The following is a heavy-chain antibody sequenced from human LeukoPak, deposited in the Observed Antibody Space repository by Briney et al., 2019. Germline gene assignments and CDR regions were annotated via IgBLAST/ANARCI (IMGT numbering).Heavy chain of an antibody. V-gene: IGHV3-23*01. CDR1: RFTFNSYA. Sequence: GGSLRLSCAASRFTFNSYAMSWVRQAPGKGLEWVSVIGGSNGITFYVGSVKGRFTISRDNSKDTLYLQMNSLRAEDTAVYYCAKYAPPTTVVTRFFDSWGQGTLVTVSS. D-gene: IGHD4-23*01. J-gene: IGHJ4*02. CDR3: AKYAPPTTVVTRFFDS. CDR2: IGGSNGIT.